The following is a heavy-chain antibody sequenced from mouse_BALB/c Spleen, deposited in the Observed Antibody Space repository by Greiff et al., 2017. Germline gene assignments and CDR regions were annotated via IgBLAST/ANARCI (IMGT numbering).Heavy chain of an antibody. CDR3: TAYYYGRAY. J-gene: IGHJ3*01. V-gene: IGHV6-3*01. D-gene: IGHD1-1*01. Sequence: EVKLLESGGGLVQPGGSMKLSCVASGFTFSSYWMSWVRQSPEKGLEWVAEIRLKSDNYATHYAESVKGKFTISRDDSKSRLYLQMNSLRAEDTGIYYCTAYYYGRAYWGQGTLVTVSA. CDR1: GFTFSSYW. CDR2: IRLKSDNYAT.